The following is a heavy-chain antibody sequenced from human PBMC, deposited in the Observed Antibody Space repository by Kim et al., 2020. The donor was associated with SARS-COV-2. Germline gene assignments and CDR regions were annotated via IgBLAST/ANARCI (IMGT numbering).Heavy chain of an antibody. D-gene: IGHD3-10*01. J-gene: IGHJ4*02. V-gene: IGHV3-23*01. CDR3: ANVWSFGELFEDY. Sequence: ADSVKARFTLYRDNSKTTLYLQMNRLGAEDTAVYYCANVWSFGELFEDYWGQGILVTVSS.